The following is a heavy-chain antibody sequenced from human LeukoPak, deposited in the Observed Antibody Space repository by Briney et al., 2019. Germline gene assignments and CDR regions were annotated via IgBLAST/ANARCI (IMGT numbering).Heavy chain of an antibody. V-gene: IGHV4-59*01. Sequence: SETLSLTCTVSGGSISSYYWNWIRQPPGKGLEWIGYIYNTGSTSNNPSLKSRVTISVDTSKKHFSLRLSSVTAADTAVYYCARETPYGSGSYPFDYWGQGILVTVSS. CDR2: IYNTGST. CDR3: ARETPYGSGSYPFDY. D-gene: IGHD3-10*01. J-gene: IGHJ4*02. CDR1: GGSISSYY.